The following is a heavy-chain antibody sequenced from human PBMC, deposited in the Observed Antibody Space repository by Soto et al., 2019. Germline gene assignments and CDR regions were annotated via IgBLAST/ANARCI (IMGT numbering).Heavy chain of an antibody. CDR2: IYSLGNT. CDR1: GGSSSSSYYY. J-gene: IGHJ4*02. CDR3: GRQIYDSSGYYYAY. D-gene: IGHD3-22*01. Sequence: QLRLQESGPGLVKPSETLSLTCTVSGGSSSSSYYYWGWIRQPPGQGLEWLGTIYSLGNTYYNPSLKSRVTISVDKSKSQLFLKLSSVTAPDTAVYYCGRQIYDSSGYYYAYWGQGTLVTVSS. V-gene: IGHV4-39*01.